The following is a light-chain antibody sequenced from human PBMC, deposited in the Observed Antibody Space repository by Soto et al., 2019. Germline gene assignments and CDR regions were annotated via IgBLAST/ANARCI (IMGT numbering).Light chain of an antibody. Sequence: QSVLTQPASVSGSPGQSIAISCTGTSSDVGGYNYVSWYQQHPGKAPKLMIYDVNNRPSGVSNRFSGSKSGNTASLTISGLQAEDEADYYCCSYTTISTYVFGTGTKVT. V-gene: IGLV2-14*03. CDR2: DVN. CDR1: SSDVGGYNY. J-gene: IGLJ1*01. CDR3: CSYTTISTYV.